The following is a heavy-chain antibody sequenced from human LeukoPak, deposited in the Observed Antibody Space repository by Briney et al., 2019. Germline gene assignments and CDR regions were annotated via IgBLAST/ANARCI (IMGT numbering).Heavy chain of an antibody. CDR3: ARTQAGAFDI. J-gene: IGHJ3*02. D-gene: IGHD3-10*01. V-gene: IGHV4-30-4*01. CDR1: GGSISSGDYY. Sequence: SSETLSLTCTVSGGSISSGDYYWSWIRQPPGKGLEWIGYIYYSGSTYYNPSLKSRVTISVDTSKNQFSLKLSSVTAADTAVYYCARTQAGAFDIWGQGTMVTVPS. CDR2: IYYSGST.